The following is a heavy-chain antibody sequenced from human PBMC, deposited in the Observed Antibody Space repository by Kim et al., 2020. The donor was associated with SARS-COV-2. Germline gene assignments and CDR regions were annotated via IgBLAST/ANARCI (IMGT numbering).Heavy chain of an antibody. J-gene: IGHJ5*02. CDR3: ARQCYDVVCGQHWVDP. CDR2: VYISGST. D-gene: IGHD3-10*02. Sequence: SETLSLTCTVSGGSINNYYWTWIRQSAGKGLEWIGRVYISGSTTYNPSLKSRVIMSVDMSKSQFSLKLRSLTAADTAVYYFARQCYDVVCGQHWVDPWG. V-gene: IGHV4-4*07. CDR1: GGSINNYY.